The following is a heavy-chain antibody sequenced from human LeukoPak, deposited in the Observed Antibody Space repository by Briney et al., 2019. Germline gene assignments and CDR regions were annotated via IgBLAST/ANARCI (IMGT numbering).Heavy chain of an antibody. V-gene: IGHV3-53*01. Sequence: PGGSLRLSCAASGFTVSSNYMSWVRQAPGKGLEWVSVIYSGGSTYYADSVKGRFTIPRDNFKNTLYLQMNSLRVEDTAVYFCARDSGVVSATFGVYYYYGMDVWGTGTTVTVSS. D-gene: IGHD2-15*01. CDR1: GFTVSSNY. J-gene: IGHJ6*04. CDR2: IYSGGST. CDR3: ARDSGVVSATFGVYYYYGMDV.